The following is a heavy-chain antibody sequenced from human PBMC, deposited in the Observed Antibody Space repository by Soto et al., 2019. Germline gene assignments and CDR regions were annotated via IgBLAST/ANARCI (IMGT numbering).Heavy chain of an antibody. J-gene: IGHJ6*02. CDR2: IYYSGST. Sequence: SETLSLTCTVSGGSISSSSYYWGWIRQPPGKGLEWIGSIYYSGSTYYNPSLKSRVTISVDTSKNQFSLKLSSVPAADTAVYYCARVGSLAGYYYGSGSGGDYYYGMDVWGQGTTVTVSS. CDR1: GGSISSSSYY. D-gene: IGHD3-10*01. V-gene: IGHV4-39*07. CDR3: ARVGSLAGYYYGSGSGGDYYYGMDV.